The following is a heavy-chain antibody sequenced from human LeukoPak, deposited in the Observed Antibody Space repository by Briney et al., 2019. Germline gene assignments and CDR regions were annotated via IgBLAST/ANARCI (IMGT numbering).Heavy chain of an antibody. D-gene: IGHD1-1*01. CDR3: ARGPPRVRVDV. CDR2: ISSDSKYI. J-gene: IGHJ6*02. V-gene: IGHV3-21*01. Sequence: PGGSLRLSCAAAGFSFSGYSINWVRQVPGKGLEWVSSISSDSKYIYYAGSMKGRFTVSRDNARNSLYLQMNSLGAEDTAVYYCARGPPRVRVDVWGQGTTVTVSS. CDR1: GFSFSGYS.